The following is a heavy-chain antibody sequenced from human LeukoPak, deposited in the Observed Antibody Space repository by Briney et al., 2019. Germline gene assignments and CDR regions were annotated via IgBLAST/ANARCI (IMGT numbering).Heavy chain of an antibody. V-gene: IGHV3-30*02. CDR3: ARSPTSWYFDY. CDR1: GFTFSGSG. CDR2: IRYHGSDK. D-gene: IGHD2-2*01. Sequence: GESLRLSCAASGFTFSGSGMHWVRQAPGKGLEWVAFIRYHGSDKYYADSVKGRFTISRDNSKNTLYLQMNSLRPEDTSVYYCARSPTSWYFDYWGQGTLVTVSS. J-gene: IGHJ4*02.